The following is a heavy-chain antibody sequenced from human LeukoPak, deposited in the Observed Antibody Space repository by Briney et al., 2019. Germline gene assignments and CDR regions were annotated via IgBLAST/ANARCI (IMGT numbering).Heavy chain of an antibody. J-gene: IGHJ4*02. Sequence: GRSLRLSCAASGFTFSSYGMHWVRQAPGKGLEWVAVISYDGSNKYYADSVKGRFTISRDNSKNTLYLQMNSLRAEDTAVYYCASDTGSFDYWGQGTLVTVSS. CDR3: ASDTGSFDY. D-gene: IGHD1-14*01. CDR1: GFTFSSYG. CDR2: ISYDGSNK. V-gene: IGHV3-30*03.